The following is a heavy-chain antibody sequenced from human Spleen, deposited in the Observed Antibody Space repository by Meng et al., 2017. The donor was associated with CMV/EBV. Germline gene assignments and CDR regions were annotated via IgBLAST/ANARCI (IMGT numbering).Heavy chain of an antibody. CDR1: GFTFSDYY. Sequence: CAASGFTFSDYYMTWIRQAPGRGLEWVSYISSSGSITKYLDSVKGRFTISRDNAKNSLFLQMNSLRVEDTAVYYCARDSSAVHNWLDSWGQGTLVTVSS. D-gene: IGHD1-26*01. J-gene: IGHJ5*01. CDR2: ISSSGSIT. V-gene: IGHV3-11*04. CDR3: ARDSSAVHNWLDS.